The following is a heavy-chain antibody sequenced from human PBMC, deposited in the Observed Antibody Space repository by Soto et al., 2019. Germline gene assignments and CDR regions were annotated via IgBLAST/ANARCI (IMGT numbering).Heavy chain of an antibody. CDR1: GGYISSYY. Sequence: DTLSLTSPAPGGYISSYYWSWIRQPAGKGLEWIGRIYTSGSTNYNPSLKRRVTMSVDTSKNQLSLKLSSVTAPDTAVYYCARDRVGAAALTSDAFDIWGQAPRGT. CDR2: IYTSGST. CDR3: ARDRVGAAALTSDAFDI. V-gene: IGHV4-4*07. D-gene: IGHD6-13*01. J-gene: IGHJ3*02.